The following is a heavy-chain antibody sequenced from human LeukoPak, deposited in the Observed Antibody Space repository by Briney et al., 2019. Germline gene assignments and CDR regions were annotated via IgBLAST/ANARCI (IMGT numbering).Heavy chain of an antibody. CDR3: ARAWYSSSSVFDY. V-gene: IGHV3-7*04. Sequence: PGGSLRLSCAASGFTFSNYWMSWVRQAPGKGLEWVANINQDGSANYYVDSLKGRFSISRDNAKNSLYLQMNSLRGEDTAVYYCARAWYSSSSVFDYWGQGTLVTVSS. CDR1: GFTFSNYW. CDR2: INQDGSAN. D-gene: IGHD6-6*01. J-gene: IGHJ4*02.